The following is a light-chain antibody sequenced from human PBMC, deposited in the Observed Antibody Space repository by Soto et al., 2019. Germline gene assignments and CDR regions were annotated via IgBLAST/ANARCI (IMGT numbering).Light chain of an antibody. CDR3: QQYNTYSRT. Sequence: DIQMTQSPSTLSASLGDRVTITCRASQSISGWLAWYQQKPGKAPKLLIYDASTLESGVPSRFSGSGSGTEFTLTISSLQPDDFATYYCQQYNTYSRTFGQGTKVDIK. J-gene: IGKJ1*01. V-gene: IGKV1-5*01. CDR2: DAS. CDR1: QSISGW.